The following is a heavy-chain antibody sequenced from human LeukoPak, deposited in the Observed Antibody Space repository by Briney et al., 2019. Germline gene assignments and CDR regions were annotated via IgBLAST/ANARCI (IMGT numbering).Heavy chain of an antibody. CDR3: ARREVAGGGFDY. Sequence: SETLSLTCALYIGSFSGYSCSGIPQPPGRGLERKGEINHSGSTNSNPSRKGRVTISVDTSKIQFSLKLSSVTAADTAVYDWARREVAGGGFDYWGQGTLVTVSS. D-gene: IGHD6-19*01. CDR2: INHSGST. J-gene: IGHJ4*02. V-gene: IGHV4-34*01. CDR1: IGSFSGYS.